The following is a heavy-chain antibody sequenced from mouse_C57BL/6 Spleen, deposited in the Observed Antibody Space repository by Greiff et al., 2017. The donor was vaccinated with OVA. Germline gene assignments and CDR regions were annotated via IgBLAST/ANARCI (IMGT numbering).Heavy chain of an antibody. J-gene: IGHJ2*01. V-gene: IGHV1-42*01. CDR2: INPSTGGT. CDR3: ARMRDY. CDR1: GYSFTGYY. Sequence: VQLQQSGPELVKPGASVKISCKASGYSFTGYYMNWVKQSPEKSLEWIGEINPSTGGTTYNQKFKAKATLTEDKSSSTAYMQLKSLTSEDSAVYYCARMRDYWGQGTTLTVSS.